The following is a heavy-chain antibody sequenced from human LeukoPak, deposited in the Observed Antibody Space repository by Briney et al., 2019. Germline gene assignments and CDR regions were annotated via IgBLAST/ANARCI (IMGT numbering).Heavy chain of an antibody. V-gene: IGHV3-21*01. Sequence: GGSLRLSCAASGFTFSSYSMNWVRQAPGKGLEWVSSISSSSSYIYYADSVKGRFTISRDNSKNALYLQMNSLRAEDTAVYYCARCRDYNFWSGSAVDYWGQGTLVTVSS. CDR1: GFTFSSYS. J-gene: IGHJ4*02. CDR2: ISSSSSYI. D-gene: IGHD3-3*01. CDR3: ARCRDYNFWSGSAVDY.